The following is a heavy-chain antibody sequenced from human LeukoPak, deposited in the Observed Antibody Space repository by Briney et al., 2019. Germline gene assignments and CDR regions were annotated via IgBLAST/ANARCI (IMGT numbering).Heavy chain of an antibody. Sequence: SETLSLTCAVYGGSFSGYYWSWIRQPPGKGLEWIGEINHSGSTNYNPSLKSRVTISVDTSKNQFSLKLSSVTAADTAVYYCARLFGRGVISAAGMDYWGQGTLVTVSS. D-gene: IGHD6-13*01. CDR1: GGSFSGYY. V-gene: IGHV4-34*01. CDR2: INHSGST. J-gene: IGHJ4*02. CDR3: ARLFGRGVISAAGMDY.